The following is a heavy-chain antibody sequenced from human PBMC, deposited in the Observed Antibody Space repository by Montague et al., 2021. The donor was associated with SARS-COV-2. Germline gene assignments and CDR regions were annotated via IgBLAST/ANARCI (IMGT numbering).Heavy chain of an antibody. CDR3: ARSPRHYDFWSGYLPGHFDY. CDR1: GFSLSTSKMC. V-gene: IGHV4-39*01. Sequence: LVKPTQTLTLTCTFSGFSLSTSKMCVGWIRQPPGKGLEWIGSIYYSGSTYYNPSLKSRVTISVDTSKNQFSLKLSSVTAADTAVYYCARSPRHYDFWSGYLPGHFDYWGQGTLVTVSS. D-gene: IGHD3-3*01. J-gene: IGHJ4*02. CDR2: IYYSGST.